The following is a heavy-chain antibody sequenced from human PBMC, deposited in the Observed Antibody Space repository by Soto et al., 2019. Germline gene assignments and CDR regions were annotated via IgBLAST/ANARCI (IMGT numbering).Heavy chain of an antibody. CDR1: GGSISSYY. CDR2: IYYSGST. Sequence: SSETLSLTCTVSGGSISSYYWSWIRQPPGKGLEWIGYIYYSGSTNYNPSLKSRVTISVDTSKNQFSLKLSSVTAADTAVYYCARNPSSVAARRNYYYYGMDVWGQGTTVTVSS. V-gene: IGHV4-59*01. J-gene: IGHJ6*02. CDR3: ARNPSSVAARRNYYYYGMDV. D-gene: IGHD6-6*01.